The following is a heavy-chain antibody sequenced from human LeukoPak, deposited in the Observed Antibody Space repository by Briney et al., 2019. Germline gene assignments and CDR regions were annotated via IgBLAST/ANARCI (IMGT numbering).Heavy chain of an antibody. CDR2: INPYSGDT. J-gene: IGHJ4*02. CDR1: GYTFIGHY. CDR3: AKMGNCDSSGCTPADY. V-gene: IGHV1-2*02. D-gene: IGHD2-15*01. Sequence: ASVKVSCKASGYTFIGHYMNWVRQAPGQGLEWMGWINPYSGDTNYAQNFQGRLTMTRDTSIRTVYMDLSGLISDDTAIYYCAKMGNCDSSGCTPADYWGQGTLVTVSS.